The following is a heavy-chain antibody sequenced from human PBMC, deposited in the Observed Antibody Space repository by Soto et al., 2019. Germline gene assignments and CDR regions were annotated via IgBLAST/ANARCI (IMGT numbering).Heavy chain of an antibody. Sequence: QLQLQESGPGLVKPSETLSLTCTVSGASITSLYYYWGWIRQPPGKGLEWIGSSYHSGSTYYAPSLMSRVAMSVDTSKNQFSLKLNSVTAADTAVYYCARRGWGSSSLFDYWGQGTLVTVSS. CDR1: GASITSLYYY. CDR2: SYHSGST. V-gene: IGHV4-39*01. D-gene: IGHD6-6*01. CDR3: ARRGWGSSSLFDY. J-gene: IGHJ4*02.